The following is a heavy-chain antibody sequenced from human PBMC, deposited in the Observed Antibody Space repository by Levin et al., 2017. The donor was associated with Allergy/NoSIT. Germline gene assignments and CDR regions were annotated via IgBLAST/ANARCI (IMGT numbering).Heavy chain of an antibody. V-gene: IGHV1-69*01. J-gene: IGHJ5*02. CDR3: ARTAVAVAHNWFDP. D-gene: IGHD6-19*01. CDR2: IIPIFGTA. CDR1: GGTFSSYA. Sequence: GGSLRLSCKASGGTFSSYAISWVRQAPGQGLEWMGGIIPIFGTANYAQKFQGRVTITADESTSTAYMELSSLRSEDTAVYYCARTAVAVAHNWFDPWGQGTLVTVSS.